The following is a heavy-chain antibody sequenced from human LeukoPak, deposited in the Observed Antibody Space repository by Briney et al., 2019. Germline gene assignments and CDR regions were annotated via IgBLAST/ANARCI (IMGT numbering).Heavy chain of an antibody. Sequence: SETLSLTCTVSGGSISSYYWSWIRQPPGKGLEWIGYIYYSGSTNYNPSLKSRVTISVDTSKNQFSLKLSSVTAADTAVYYYARDLWFGELSDWGQGTLVTVFS. CDR2: IYYSGST. J-gene: IGHJ4*02. CDR1: GGSISSYY. V-gene: IGHV4-59*01. D-gene: IGHD3-10*01. CDR3: ARDLWFGELSD.